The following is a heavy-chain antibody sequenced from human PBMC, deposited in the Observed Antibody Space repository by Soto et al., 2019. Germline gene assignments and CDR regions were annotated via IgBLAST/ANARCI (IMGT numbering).Heavy chain of an antibody. CDR3: ARGNGITIFGVARDGYY. D-gene: IGHD3-3*01. V-gene: IGHV4-34*01. Sequence: SETLSLTCAVYGGSFSGYYWSWIRQPPGKGLEWIGEINHSGSTNYNPSLKSRVTISVDTSKNQFSLRLSSVTAADTAVYYCARGNGITIFGVARDGYYWGQ. J-gene: IGHJ4*02. CDR2: INHSGST. CDR1: GGSFSGYY.